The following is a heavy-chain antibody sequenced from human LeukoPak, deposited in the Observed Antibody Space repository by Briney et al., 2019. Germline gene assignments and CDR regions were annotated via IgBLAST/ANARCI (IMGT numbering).Heavy chain of an antibody. J-gene: IGHJ5*02. Sequence: GGSLRLSCAASGFTFSSSTMNWVRRAPGKGLEWVSSISSGSDYIYYADSVKGRFTISRDNAKNSLYLQMSSLRAEDTAVYYCVRIPNSANFPNWFDPWGQGTLVTVSS. D-gene: IGHD4/OR15-4a*01. CDR2: ISSGSDYI. CDR3: VRIPNSANFPNWFDP. V-gene: IGHV3-21*01. CDR1: GFTFSSST.